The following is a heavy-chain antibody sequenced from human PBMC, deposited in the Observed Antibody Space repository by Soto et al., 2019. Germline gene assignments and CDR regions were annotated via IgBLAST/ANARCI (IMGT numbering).Heavy chain of an antibody. J-gene: IGHJ6*02. Sequence: QVQLVESGGGVVQPGRSLRLSCAASGFTFSSYGMHWVRQAPGKGLEWVAVISYDGSNKYYADSVKGRFTISRDNSKNMLYLQMNSLRAEDTAVYYCAKAHSRGYYYGMDVWGQGTTVTVSS. CDR3: AKAHSRGYYYGMDV. V-gene: IGHV3-30*18. D-gene: IGHD6-13*01. CDR2: ISYDGSNK. CDR1: GFTFSSYG.